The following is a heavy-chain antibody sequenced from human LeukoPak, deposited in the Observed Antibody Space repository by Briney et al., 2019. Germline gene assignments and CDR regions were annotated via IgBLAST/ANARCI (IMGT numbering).Heavy chain of an antibody. Sequence: GGSLRLSCAAPGFSFNNYGMHWVRQAPGRGLEGVAMIPYDGSSEKYADFVKGRFTISRDNSKNTLYLQMNSLRDEDTALYYCAKPRVSIGSHFDYWGQGTLVTVSS. V-gene: IGHV3-30*18. CDR3: AKPRVSIGSHFDY. J-gene: IGHJ4*02. CDR1: GFSFNNYG. D-gene: IGHD2-15*01. CDR2: IPYDGSSE.